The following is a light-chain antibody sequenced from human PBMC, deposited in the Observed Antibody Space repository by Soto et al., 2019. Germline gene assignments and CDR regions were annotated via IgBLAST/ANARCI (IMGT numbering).Light chain of an antibody. J-gene: IGKJ5*01. CDR3: LQDINYPWT. CDR1: QGIGNA. V-gene: IGKV1-6*02. CDR2: GAS. Sequence: AIQIAYSSSSLSSSFVDRVTISCRASQGIGNALGWYQQKPGKPPKVLIYGASNLQSGVPPRFSGSGSGTDFTLAISSLQPEDSATYYCLQDINYPWTFCQGTRLEIK.